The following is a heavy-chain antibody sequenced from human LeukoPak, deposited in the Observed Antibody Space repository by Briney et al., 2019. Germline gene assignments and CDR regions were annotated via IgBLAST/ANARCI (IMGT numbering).Heavy chain of an antibody. Sequence: SETLSLTCTVSGGSISSSSYYWGWIRQPPGRGLEWIGSIYYSGSTYYNPSLKSRVTISVDTSKNQFSLKLSSVTAADTAVYYCARLNYDYVWGSYRYTVQFDYWGQGTLVTVSS. CDR1: GGSISSSSYY. D-gene: IGHD3-16*02. V-gene: IGHV4-39*07. CDR2: IYYSGST. CDR3: ARLNYDYVWGSYRYTVQFDY. J-gene: IGHJ4*02.